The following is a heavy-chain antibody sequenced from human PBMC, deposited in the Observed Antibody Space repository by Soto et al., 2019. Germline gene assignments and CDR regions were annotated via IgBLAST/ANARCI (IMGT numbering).Heavy chain of an antibody. CDR2: ISAYNGHT. Sequence: QVQLVQSGAEVKKPGASVKVSCKASGYTLSSYGISWVRQAPGQGLEWMGWISAYNGHTKYTEKLQGRVTMTTDTSTTTVSMELRSLRSDDTAVYSCARHPDDHDSGGYYFFDYWGQGTLVTVSS. CDR3: ARHPDDHDSGGYYFFDY. V-gene: IGHV1-18*04. D-gene: IGHD3-22*01. J-gene: IGHJ4*02. CDR1: GYTLSSYG.